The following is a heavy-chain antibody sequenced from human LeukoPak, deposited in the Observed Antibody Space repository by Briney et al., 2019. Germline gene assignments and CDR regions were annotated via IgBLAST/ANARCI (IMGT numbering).Heavy chain of an antibody. CDR3: AGRSGPDDY. CDR1: GFTFSNYS. D-gene: IGHD2-15*01. J-gene: IGHJ4*02. V-gene: IGHV3-48*01. Sequence: GGSLRLSCAGSGFTFSNYSMNWVHQAPGKGLEWVSYISSSSGIINYADSVKGRFTISRDNAKNSLYLQMNSLRVEDTAVYYCAGRSGPDDYWGQGTLVTVSS. CDR2: ISSSSGII.